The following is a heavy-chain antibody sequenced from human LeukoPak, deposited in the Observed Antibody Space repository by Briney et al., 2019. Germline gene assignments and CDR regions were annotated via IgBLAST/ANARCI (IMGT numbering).Heavy chain of an antibody. CDR3: ARESVEWLFHFFGNAFDI. J-gene: IGHJ3*02. CDR2: ISAYNGNT. CDR1: GYTFTSYG. V-gene: IGHV1-18*01. D-gene: IGHD3-3*01. Sequence: ASVRVSCKASGYTFTSYGTSWVRQAPGQGLEWRGWISAYNGNTNYEHKHPGRVTMTTYTATSTASLELRSLRSDDTAVYYCARESVEWLFHFFGNAFDIWGQGTMVTVSS.